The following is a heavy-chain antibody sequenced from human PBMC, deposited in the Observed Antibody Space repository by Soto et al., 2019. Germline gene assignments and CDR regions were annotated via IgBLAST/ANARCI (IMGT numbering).Heavy chain of an antibody. CDR3: ARGTFVLRYFDAVGGMDV. D-gene: IGHD3-9*01. CDR2: IYYTGST. J-gene: IGHJ6*02. V-gene: IGHV4-59*01. Sequence: SETLSVTCTVSGGSMISYYWSWIRQPPGRGLEWIGYIYYTGSTNYNPSLKSRVTISVDTSKNQFSLKLSSVTAADTAVYYCARGTFVLRYFDAVGGMDVWGQGTTVTVSS. CDR1: GGSMISYY.